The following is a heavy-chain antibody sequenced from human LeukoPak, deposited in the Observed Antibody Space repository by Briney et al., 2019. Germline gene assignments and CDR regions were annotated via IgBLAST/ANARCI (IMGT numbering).Heavy chain of an antibody. CDR2: IKEDESAK. CDR3: ARDVGGSLDY. J-gene: IGHJ4*02. CDR1: GFTFWSYW. V-gene: IGHV3-7*01. Sequence: SLRLSCAAFGFTFWSYWMAWGRQAPGKGLERVANIKEDESAKHQADSVKGRFTISRDNDQNSVYLQVSSLRGEDTAVYYCARDVGGSLDYWGEATMVTVSS. D-gene: IGHD1-26*01.